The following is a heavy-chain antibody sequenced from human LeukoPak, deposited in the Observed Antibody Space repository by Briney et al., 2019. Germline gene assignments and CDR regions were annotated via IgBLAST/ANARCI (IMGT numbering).Heavy chain of an antibody. CDR2: ISSSGSTI. Sequence: GGSLRLSCAASGFTFSDYYMSWIRQAPGKGLEWVSYISSSGSTIYYADSVKGRFTISRDNAKNSLYLRMNSLRAEDTAVYYCARDITYYYDSSGPNAFDYWGQGTLVTVSS. D-gene: IGHD3-22*01. J-gene: IGHJ4*02. CDR3: ARDITYYYDSSGPNAFDY. V-gene: IGHV3-11*04. CDR1: GFTFSDYY.